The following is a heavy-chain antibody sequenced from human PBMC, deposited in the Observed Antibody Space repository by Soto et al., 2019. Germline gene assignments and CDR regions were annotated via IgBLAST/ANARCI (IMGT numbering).Heavy chain of an antibody. CDR1: GGSISSGGYY. Sequence: QVQLQESGPGLVKPSQTLSLTCTVSGGSISSGGYYWSWIRQHPGKGLEWIGYIYYSGSTYYNPSLKSRVTIPVDTSKNQFSLKLSSVTAADTAVYYCAREPRYGSGHPYYGMDVWGQGTTVTVSS. J-gene: IGHJ6*02. CDR2: IYYSGST. CDR3: AREPRYGSGHPYYGMDV. V-gene: IGHV4-31*03. D-gene: IGHD3-10*01.